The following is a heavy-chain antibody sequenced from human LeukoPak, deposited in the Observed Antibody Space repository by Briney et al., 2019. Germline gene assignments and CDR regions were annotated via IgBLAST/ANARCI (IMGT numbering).Heavy chain of an antibody. CDR3: ARDLVTDYVWGSYRITPYYFDY. J-gene: IGHJ4*02. V-gene: IGHV3-7*01. CDR2: IKQDGSEK. Sequence: GGSLRLSCAASGFTFSSYWMSWVRQAPGKGPEWVANIKQDGSEKYYVDSVKGRFTISRDNAKNSLYLQMNSLRAEDTAVYYCARDLVTDYVWGSYRITPYYFDYWGQGTLVTVSS. CDR1: GFTFSSYW. D-gene: IGHD3-16*02.